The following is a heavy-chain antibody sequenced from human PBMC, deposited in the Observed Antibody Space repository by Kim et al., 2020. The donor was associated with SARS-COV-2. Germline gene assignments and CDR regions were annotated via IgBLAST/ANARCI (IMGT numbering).Heavy chain of an antibody. CDR2: ISGGGGST. CDR1: GFTFTTYA. D-gene: IGHD4-17*01. Sequence: GGSLRLSCVASGFTFTTYAMNWVRQAPGKGLEWVSGISGGGGSTYYADSVKGRFTISRDSSKNTLYLQMNSLRGEDTAVYYCANELWVPTQTTGGELFESWGQGTLVTVSS. V-gene: IGHV3-23*01. CDR3: ANELWVPTQTTGGELFES. J-gene: IGHJ4*02.